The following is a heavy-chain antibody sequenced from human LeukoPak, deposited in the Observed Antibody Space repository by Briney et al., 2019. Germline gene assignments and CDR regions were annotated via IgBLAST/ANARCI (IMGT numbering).Heavy chain of an antibody. D-gene: IGHD6-19*01. J-gene: IGHJ6*02. Sequence: SETLSLTCTVSGGSISSSSYYWGWIRQPPGTGLEWIGSIYYSGSTYYNPSLKSRVTISVDTSKNQFSLKLSSVTAADTAVYYCARDGAVAYYYGMDVWGQGTTVTVSS. CDR3: ARDGAVAYYYGMDV. V-gene: IGHV4-39*07. CDR2: IYYSGST. CDR1: GGSISSSSYY.